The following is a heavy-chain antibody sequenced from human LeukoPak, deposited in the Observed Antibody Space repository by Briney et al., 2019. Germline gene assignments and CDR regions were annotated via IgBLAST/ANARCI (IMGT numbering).Heavy chain of an antibody. Sequence: PGGSLRLSCAASGLTFSSYSMDWVRQAPGKGLEWVSYISPTSSDKFYADSVKGRFTISRDNAKNSLYLQMDSLRAEDTAVYYCARAAYSSGPDYWGQGTLVTVSS. V-gene: IGHV3-48*01. CDR1: GLTFSSYS. CDR3: ARAAYSSGPDY. D-gene: IGHD6-19*01. CDR2: ISPTSSDK. J-gene: IGHJ4*02.